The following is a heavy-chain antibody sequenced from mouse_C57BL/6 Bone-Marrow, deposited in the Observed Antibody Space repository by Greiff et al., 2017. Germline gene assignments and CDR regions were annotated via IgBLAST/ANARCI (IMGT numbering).Heavy chain of an antibody. CDR3: TREGGGYYVRYFDY. CDR1: GFTFSSYA. D-gene: IGHD2-3*01. J-gene: IGHJ2*01. Sequence: DVMLVESGEGLVKPGGSLKLSCAASGFTFSSYAMSWVRQTPEKRLEWVAYISSGGDYIYYADTVKGRFTISRDNARNTLYLQMSSLKSEDTAMYYGTREGGGYYVRYFDYWGQGTTLTVSS. CDR2: ISSGGDYI. V-gene: IGHV5-9-1*02.